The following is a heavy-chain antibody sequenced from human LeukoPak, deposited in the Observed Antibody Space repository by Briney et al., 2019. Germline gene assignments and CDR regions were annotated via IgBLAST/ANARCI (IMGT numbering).Heavy chain of an antibody. V-gene: IGHV3-48*02. D-gene: IGHD3-10*01. Sequence: TGGSLRLSCAASGFTFSPLGMNSVRRAPGRGLEWVSYISSRTSTTYYADSVKGRFTISRDNAKNSLYLQMNSLRDEDTAVYYCARGRGLTLSYHYFDYWGQGTLVTVSS. J-gene: IGHJ4*02. CDR1: GFTFSPLG. CDR3: ARGRGLTLSYHYFDY. CDR2: ISSRTSTT.